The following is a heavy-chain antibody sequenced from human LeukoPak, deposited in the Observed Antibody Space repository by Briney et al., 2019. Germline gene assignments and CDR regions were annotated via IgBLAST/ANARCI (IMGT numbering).Heavy chain of an antibody. Sequence: PSETLSLTCTVSGGSISSYYWSWIRQPPGKGLEWIGYIYYSGSTNYNPSLKSRVTISVDTSKNQFSLKLSSVTAADTAVYYCASLDHDSSGYYLYWGQGTLVTVSS. J-gene: IGHJ4*02. V-gene: IGHV4-59*01. CDR1: GGSISSYY. CDR2: IYYSGST. D-gene: IGHD3-22*01. CDR3: ASLDHDSSGYYLY.